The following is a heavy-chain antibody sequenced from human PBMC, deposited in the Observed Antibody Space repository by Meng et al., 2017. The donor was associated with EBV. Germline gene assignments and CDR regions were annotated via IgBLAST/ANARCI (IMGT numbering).Heavy chain of an antibody. CDR1: GFPLSTSGVG. Sequence: QFPLKGPGPTLVKPTQTLPLTCTFSGFPLSTSGVGVGWIRQPPGKALEWLALIYWDDDKRYSPSLKSRLTITKDTSKNQVVLTMTNMDPVDTATYYCAHRRDEYSSSWYGWFDPWGQGTLVTVSS. V-gene: IGHV2-5*02. J-gene: IGHJ5*02. CDR3: AHRRDEYSSSWYGWFDP. D-gene: IGHD6-13*01. CDR2: IYWDDDK.